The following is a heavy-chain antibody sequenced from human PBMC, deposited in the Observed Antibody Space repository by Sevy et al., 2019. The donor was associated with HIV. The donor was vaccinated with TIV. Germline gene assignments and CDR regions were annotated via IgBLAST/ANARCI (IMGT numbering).Heavy chain of an antibody. CDR3: AKDMAVVVFDY. D-gene: IGHD3-16*02. CDR1: GVTISGYH. Sequence: GGFLRLSCVASGVTISGYHMYWVRQAPGKGLEWVAFIRYDGTTTYYADSVKGRFTISRDNSKNTLYLQMRSLRREDTAVYYCAKDMAVVVFDYWGQGTLVTVSS. CDR2: IRYDGTTT. J-gene: IGHJ4*02. V-gene: IGHV3-30*02.